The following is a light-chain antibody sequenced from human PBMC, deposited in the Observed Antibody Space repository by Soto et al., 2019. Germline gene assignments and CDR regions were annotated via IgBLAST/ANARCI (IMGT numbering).Light chain of an antibody. Sequence: DIHMTQSPSTLSASVGDRVTITCRASQSISSWLAWYQQKPGKAPKPLIYDASSLESGVPSRFSGSGSGTEFTLTISSLQPDDFATYYCQQYNSYAWTFGQGTKVDI. J-gene: IGKJ1*01. V-gene: IGKV1-5*01. CDR3: QQYNSYAWT. CDR2: DAS. CDR1: QSISSW.